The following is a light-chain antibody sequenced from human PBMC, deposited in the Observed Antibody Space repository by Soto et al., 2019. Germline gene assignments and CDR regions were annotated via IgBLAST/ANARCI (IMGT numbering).Light chain of an antibody. Sequence: DIQMTQSPSTLPASVGDRVTITFRASQSINSWLAWYQQKPGKAPKLLIYKASNLESGVPSRFSGSGSGTEFTLTISSLQPDDFATYYCQQYNSYSSFGQGTKVDIK. CDR3: QQYNSYSS. CDR2: KAS. CDR1: QSINSW. J-gene: IGKJ1*01. V-gene: IGKV1-5*03.